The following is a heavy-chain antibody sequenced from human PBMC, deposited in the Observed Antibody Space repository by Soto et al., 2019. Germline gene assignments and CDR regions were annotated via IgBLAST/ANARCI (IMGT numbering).Heavy chain of an antibody. Sequence: QVQLVQSGAEVKKPGASVKVSCKASGYTFTSYDINWVRQATGQGLEWMGWMNPNSGNTGYAQKFQGRVTMTRNTSISTAYMELSSLISEDTAVYYCARGAWGYDFWSGYLVYWGQGTMVTVSS. CDR3: ARGAWGYDFWSGYLVY. V-gene: IGHV1-8*01. D-gene: IGHD3-3*01. CDR1: GYTFTSYD. J-gene: IGHJ4*02. CDR2: MNPNSGNT.